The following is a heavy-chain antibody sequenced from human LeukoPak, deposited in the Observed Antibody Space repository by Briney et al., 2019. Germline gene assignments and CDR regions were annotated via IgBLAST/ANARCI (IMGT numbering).Heavy chain of an antibody. CDR1: GFTFSSYS. D-gene: IGHD4-17*01. CDR3: ARGNYGDYLDAFDI. CDR2: ISRTSSHI. V-gene: IGHV3-21*01. Sequence: GGSLTLSCVASGFTFSSYSMNWVRQAPGEGLEWVSSISRTSSHIYYADSVKGRFTISRDNAKDSLYLQMNSLRAEDTAVYYCARGNYGDYLDAFDIWGQGTMVTVSS. J-gene: IGHJ3*02.